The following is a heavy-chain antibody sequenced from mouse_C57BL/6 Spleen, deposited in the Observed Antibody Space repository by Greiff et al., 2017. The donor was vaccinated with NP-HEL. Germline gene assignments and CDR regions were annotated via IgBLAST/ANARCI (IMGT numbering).Heavy chain of an antibody. V-gene: IGHV3-6*01. Sequence: EVQLQQSGPGLVKPSQSLSLTCSVTGYSITSGYYWNWIRQFPGNKLEWMGYISYDGSNNYNPSLKNRISITRDTSKNQFFLKLNSVTTEDTATYYCAREGDYAMDYWGQGTSVTVSS. CDR2: ISYDGSN. J-gene: IGHJ4*01. CDR3: AREGDYAMDY. CDR1: GYSITSGYY.